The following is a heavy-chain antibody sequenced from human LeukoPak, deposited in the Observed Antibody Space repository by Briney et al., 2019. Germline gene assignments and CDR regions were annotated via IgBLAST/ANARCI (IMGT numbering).Heavy chain of an antibody. CDR2: ISSSGSTI. CDR1: GFTFSSYE. J-gene: IGHJ4*02. D-gene: IGHD7-27*01. V-gene: IGHV3-48*03. CDR3: ARGKFMGIGLFDY. Sequence: GGSLRLSCAVSGFTFSSYEMNWVRQAPGKGLEWVSYISSSGSTIYYANSVKGRFTISRDNAKNSLYLQMNSLRVEDTAVYYCARGKFMGIGLFDYWGQGTLVTVSS.